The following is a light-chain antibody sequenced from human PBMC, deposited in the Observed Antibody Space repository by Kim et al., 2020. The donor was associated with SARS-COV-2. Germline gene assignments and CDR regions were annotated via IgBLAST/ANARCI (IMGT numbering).Light chain of an antibody. J-gene: IGLJ3*02. V-gene: IGLV3-19*01. CDR1: SLRSYY. CDR2: GKN. CDR3: NSRDSSGNHWV. Sequence: ALGQKVRITCQGDSLRSYYASWYQQKPGQAPVLVIYGKNNRPSGIPDRFSGSGSGNTASLTITGAQAEDEADYYCNSRDSSGNHWVFGGGTQLTVL.